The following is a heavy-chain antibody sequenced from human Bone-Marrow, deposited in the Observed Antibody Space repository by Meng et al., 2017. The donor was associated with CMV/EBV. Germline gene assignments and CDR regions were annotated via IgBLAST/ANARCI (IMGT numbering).Heavy chain of an antibody. V-gene: IGHV4-34*01. CDR1: GGSFSGYY. J-gene: IGHJ4*02. CDR2: INHSGST. CDR3: ARGYYDFWSGYYNMYYFDY. D-gene: IGHD3-3*01. Sequence: SETLSLTCAVHGGSFSGYYWSWTRQPPGKGLEWIGEINHSGSTNYNPSLKSRVTISVDTSKNQFSLKLSSVTAADTAVYYCARGYYDFWSGYYNMYYFDYWGQGTLVTVSS.